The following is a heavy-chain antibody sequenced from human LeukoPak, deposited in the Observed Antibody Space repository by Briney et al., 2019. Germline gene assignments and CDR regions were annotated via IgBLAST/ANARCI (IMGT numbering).Heavy chain of an antibody. CDR3: ASGRELTATLPF. CDR1: GGSISSGDYY. CDR2: IYYSGST. Sequence: PSQTLSLTCTVSGGSISSGDYYWSWIRQHPGKGLEWNGYIYYSGSTYYNASLKSRVTISVDTSKNQFSLDLNSVTAADTAVYYCASGRELTATLPFWGQGTLVTVSS. D-gene: IGHD1-7*01. J-gene: IGHJ4*02. V-gene: IGHV4-31*03.